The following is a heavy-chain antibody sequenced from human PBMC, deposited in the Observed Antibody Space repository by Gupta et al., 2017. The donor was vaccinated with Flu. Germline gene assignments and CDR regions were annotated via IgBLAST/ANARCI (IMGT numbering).Heavy chain of an antibody. CDR2: IYHSGAA. V-gene: IGHV4-59*01. CDR1: GSSIGSYY. J-gene: IGHJ3*02. CDR3: ARAVTLFGGVRGDDEFDI. D-gene: IGHD3-3*01. Sequence: ESLSLTCAVSGSSIGSYYWSWIRQPPGRGLEWIGYIYHSGAANYNSSLKSRVAFSVDTSNNHFSLKRTSLSAADTAVYYCARAVTLFGGVRGDDEFDIWGQGMLVTVSS.